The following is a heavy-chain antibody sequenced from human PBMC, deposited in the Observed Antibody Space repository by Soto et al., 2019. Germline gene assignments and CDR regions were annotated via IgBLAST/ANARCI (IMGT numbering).Heavy chain of an antibody. J-gene: IGHJ6*03. CDR2: IYYSGST. CDR3: ARQGVADRYCSSTSCGGNYYYYMDV. CDR1: GGSISSSSYY. V-gene: IGHV4-39*01. Sequence: PSETLSLTCTVSGGSISSSSYYWGWIRQPPGKGLEWIGSIYYSGSTYHNPSLKSRVTISVDTSKNQFSLKLSSVTAADTAVYYCARQGVADRYCSSTSCGGNYYYYMDVWGKGTTVTVSS. D-gene: IGHD2-2*01.